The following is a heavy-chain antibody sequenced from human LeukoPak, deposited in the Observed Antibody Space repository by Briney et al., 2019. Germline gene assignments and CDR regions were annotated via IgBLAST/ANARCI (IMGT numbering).Heavy chain of an antibody. CDR3: ARGPNKSDGGNSGSAWFDP. J-gene: IGHJ5*02. CDR2: MNPNSGNT. CDR1: VYTFTTYD. D-gene: IGHD4-23*01. Sequence: ASVTVSCKASVYTFTTYDINWVRQATGQGLEWMGWMNPNSGNTGYAQRFQGRVTMTRNTSISTAYMELSSLRSEDTAVYYCARGPNKSDGGNSGSAWFDPWGQGTLVTVSS. V-gene: IGHV1-8*01.